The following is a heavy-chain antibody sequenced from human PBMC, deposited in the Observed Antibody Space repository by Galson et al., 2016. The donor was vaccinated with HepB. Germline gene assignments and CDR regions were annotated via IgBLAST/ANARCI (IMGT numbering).Heavy chain of an antibody. D-gene: IGHD3-9*01. V-gene: IGHV2-70*11. CDR3: ARLLRAAPRCYDNGMDV. Sequence: PALVKPTQTLTLTCTFAGFSLSTSGMCVSWIRQSPGKAPEWLARIDWDDDKYYSPSLETRLTISKDTSKNQVALTMTDMDPVDTATYYCARLLRAAPRCYDNGMDVWGQGTTVTVPS. CDR1: GFSLSTSGMC. J-gene: IGHJ6*02. CDR2: IDWDDDK.